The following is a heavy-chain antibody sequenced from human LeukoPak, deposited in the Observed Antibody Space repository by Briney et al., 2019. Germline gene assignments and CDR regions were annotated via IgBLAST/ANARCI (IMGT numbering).Heavy chain of an antibody. CDR3: AGQYDYGDYVQAFDI. CDR2: IYYSGST. J-gene: IGHJ3*02. CDR1: GGSISSGSYY. D-gene: IGHD4-17*01. Sequence: SQTLSLTCTVSGGSISSGSYYWSWIRQHPGKGLEWIGYIYYSGSTYYNPSLKSRVTISVDTSKNQFSLKLSSVTAADTAVYYCAGQYDYGDYVQAFDIWGQGTMVTVSS. V-gene: IGHV4-31*03.